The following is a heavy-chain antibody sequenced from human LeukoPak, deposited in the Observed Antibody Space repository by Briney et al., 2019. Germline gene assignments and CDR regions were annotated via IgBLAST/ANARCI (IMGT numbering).Heavy chain of an antibody. D-gene: IGHD2-15*01. J-gene: IGHJ5*02. CDR1: GGTFSSYA. CDR2: ISAYNGNT. Sequence: ASVKVSCKASGGTFSSYAISWVRQAPGQGLEWMGWISAYNGNTNYAQKLQGRVTMTTDTSTSTAYMELRSLRSDDTAVYYCARVPCSGGSCYLNWFDPWGQGTLVTVSS. CDR3: ARVPCSGGSCYLNWFDP. V-gene: IGHV1-18*01.